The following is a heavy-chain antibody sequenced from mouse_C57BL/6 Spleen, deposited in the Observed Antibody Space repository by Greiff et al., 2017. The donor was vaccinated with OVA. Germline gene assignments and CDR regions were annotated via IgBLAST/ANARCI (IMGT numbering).Heavy chain of an antibody. J-gene: IGHJ2*01. CDR3: AGWDYGGGGY. D-gene: IGHD1-1*01. CDR1: GYTFTSYW. Sequence: QVQLQQPGAELVRPGSSVKLSCKASGYTFTSYWMDWVKQRPGQGLEWIGNIYPSDSETHYNQKFKDKATLTVDKSSSTAYMQISSLTSEDSAVYDCAGWDYGGGGYWGQGTTLTVSA. V-gene: IGHV1-61*01. CDR2: IYPSDSET.